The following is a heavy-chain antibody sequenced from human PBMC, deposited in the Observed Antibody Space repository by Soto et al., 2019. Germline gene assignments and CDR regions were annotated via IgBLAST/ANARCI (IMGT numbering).Heavy chain of an antibody. Sequence: SVKVSCKASGGTFSSYAISWVRQAPGQGLEWMGGIIPIFGTANYAQKFQGRVTITADKSTSTAYMELSSLRSEDTAVYYCASSHSSGSFDYWGQGTLVTVSS. CDR3: ASSHSSGSFDY. D-gene: IGHD3-22*01. CDR1: GGTFSSYA. CDR2: IIPIFGTA. J-gene: IGHJ4*02. V-gene: IGHV1-69*06.